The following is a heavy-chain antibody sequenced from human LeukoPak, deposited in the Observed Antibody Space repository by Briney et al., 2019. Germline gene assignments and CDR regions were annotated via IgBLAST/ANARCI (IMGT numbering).Heavy chain of an antibody. CDR1: GFIFSNYE. CDR3: TRDSARRDGYNFDY. D-gene: IGHD5-24*01. CDR2: ISSSSSYI. V-gene: IGHV3-21*05. J-gene: IGHJ4*02. Sequence: GGSLRLSCVASGFIFSNYEMNWVRQAPGKGLEWVSYISSSSSYIYYADSVKGRFTISRDNSKKTLYLQMNSLRAEDTAVYYCTRDSARRDGYNFDYWGQGTLVTVSS.